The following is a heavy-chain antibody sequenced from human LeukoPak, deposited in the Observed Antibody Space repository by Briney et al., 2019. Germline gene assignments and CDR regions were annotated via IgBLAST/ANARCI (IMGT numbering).Heavy chain of an antibody. J-gene: IGHJ5*02. CDR3: AIENCVGGCKQDFDP. CDR1: GYTFAGYL. D-gene: IGHD2-21*02. V-gene: IGHV1-2*02. CDR2: VNLSDGAS. Sequence: ASVKVSCKASGYTFAGYLIHWVRQAPGQGLEYLGWVNLSDGASKPAQKFQGRVTLTRDTSVATAYMEMRSLGSDDTALYYCAIENCVGGCKQDFDPWGQGTLVTVPS.